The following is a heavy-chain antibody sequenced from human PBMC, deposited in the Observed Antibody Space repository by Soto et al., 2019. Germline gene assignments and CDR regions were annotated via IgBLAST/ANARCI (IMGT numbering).Heavy chain of an antibody. CDR3: AKVPNSRPYFFYY. CDR2: IYSGGST. V-gene: IGHV3-53*04. J-gene: IGHJ4*02. Sequence: GGSLRLSCAASGFTVSSNYMSWVRQAPGKGLEWVSVIYSGGSTYYADSVKGRFTISRHNSKNTLYLQMNSLRAEDTAVYYCAKVPNSRPYFFYYWAQGTPVPVSS. D-gene: IGHD6-6*01. CDR1: GFTVSSNY.